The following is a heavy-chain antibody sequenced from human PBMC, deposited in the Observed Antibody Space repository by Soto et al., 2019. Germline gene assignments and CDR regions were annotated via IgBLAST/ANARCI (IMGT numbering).Heavy chain of an antibody. J-gene: IGHJ4*02. D-gene: IGHD2-15*01. CDR2: IYYSGST. V-gene: IGHV4-30-4*01. CDR3: ARVYCSGGSCYNYFDY. CDR1: GGSISSGDYY. Sequence: QVQLQESGPGLVKPSQTLSLTCTVSGGSISSGDYYWRWIRQPPGKGLEWIGYIYYSGSTYYNPSLKSRVTISVDTSKNQFSLKLSSVTAADTAVYYCARVYCSGGSCYNYFDYWGQGTLVTVSS.